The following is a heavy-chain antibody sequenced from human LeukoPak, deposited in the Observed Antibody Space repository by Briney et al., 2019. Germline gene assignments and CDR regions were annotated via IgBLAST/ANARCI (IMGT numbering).Heavy chain of an antibody. CDR1: GGSISSYY. V-gene: IGHV4-4*07. D-gene: IGHD3-22*01. CDR2: IYTSGST. CDR3: AKDGDSSDYSWANWFDP. J-gene: IGHJ5*02. Sequence: PSETLSLTCSVSGGSISSYYWSWIRQPAGKGLEWIGRIYTSGSTNYNPSLKSRVTMSVDTSKNQFSLKLNSVTAADTAVYYCAKDGDSSDYSWANWFDPWGQGTLVTVSS.